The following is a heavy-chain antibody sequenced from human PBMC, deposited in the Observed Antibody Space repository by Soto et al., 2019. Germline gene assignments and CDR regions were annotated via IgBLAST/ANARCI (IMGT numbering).Heavy chain of an antibody. D-gene: IGHD4-4*01. CDR3: AKGRTDYSNYFDS. CDR1: GFTFTIYA. V-gene: IGHV3-23*01. Sequence: EVQLLESGGGLVQPGGSLRLSCAASGFTFTIYAMSWVRQAPGKGLEWVSVISGSGGSTYYAESVKGRFTISRDSSKNTVYLQMDSLRVEDTAVYYCAKGRTDYSNYFDSWGQGTLVTVSS. CDR2: ISGSGGST. J-gene: IGHJ4*02.